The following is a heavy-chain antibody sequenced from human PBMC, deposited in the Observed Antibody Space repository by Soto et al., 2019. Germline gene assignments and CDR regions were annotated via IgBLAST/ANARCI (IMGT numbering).Heavy chain of an antibody. V-gene: IGHV4-39*01. Sequence: QLQLQESGPGLVKPSETLSLTCTVSGGSISSSNYYWGWIRQPPGKGLERIGTIYYSGSTYYNPSLKSRVTISVDTSKNQFSLKLSSVTAADTAVYYCARRGSGSYSDYWGQGTLVTVSS. D-gene: IGHD3-10*01. CDR3: ARRGSGSYSDY. CDR2: IYYSGST. J-gene: IGHJ4*02. CDR1: GGSISSSNYY.